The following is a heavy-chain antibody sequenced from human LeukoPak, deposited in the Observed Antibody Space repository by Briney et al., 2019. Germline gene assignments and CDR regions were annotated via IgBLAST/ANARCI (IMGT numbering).Heavy chain of an antibody. D-gene: IGHD4-17*01. Sequence: GGSLRLSCAASGFTFSSYGMHWVRQAPGKGLEWVAVIWYDGSNKYYAGSVKGRFTISRDNSKNTLYLQMNSLRAEDTAVYYCARYGDPSLDPYYYYGMDVWGQGTTVTVSS. V-gene: IGHV3-33*01. CDR2: IWYDGSNK. CDR1: GFTFSSYG. CDR3: ARYGDPSLDPYYYYGMDV. J-gene: IGHJ6*02.